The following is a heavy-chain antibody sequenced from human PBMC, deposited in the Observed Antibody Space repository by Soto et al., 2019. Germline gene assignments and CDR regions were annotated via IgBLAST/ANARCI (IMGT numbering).Heavy chain of an antibody. V-gene: IGHV4-4*07. CDR1: GGSITSFY. CDR3: AISHYLHYYYVMDV. J-gene: IGHJ6*02. Sequence: SETLSLTCTVSGGSITSFYWQWIRQPAGKELEWIGRIYSSGSTNYNPSLKSRVTMSIDTSKKHFSLRLSSVTAADTAVYYCAISHYLHYYYVMDVWGQATTVTVSS. CDR2: IYSSGST. D-gene: IGHD3-10*02.